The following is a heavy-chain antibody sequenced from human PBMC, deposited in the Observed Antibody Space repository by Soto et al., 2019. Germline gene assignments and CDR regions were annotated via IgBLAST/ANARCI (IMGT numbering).Heavy chain of an antibody. CDR2: ISWNSGSI. CDR1: GFTFDDYA. Sequence: SLKISCAASGFTFDDYAMHWVRQAPGKGLEWVSGISWNSGSIGYADSVKGRFTISRDNAKNSLYLQMNSLRAEDTALYYCAKGPKGNYDSSGYESHFDYWGQGTLVTVSS. D-gene: IGHD3-22*01. J-gene: IGHJ4*02. V-gene: IGHV3-9*01. CDR3: AKGPKGNYDSSGYESHFDY.